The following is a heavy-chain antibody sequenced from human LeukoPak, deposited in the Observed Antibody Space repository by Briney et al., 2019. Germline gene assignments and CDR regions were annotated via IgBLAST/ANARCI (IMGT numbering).Heavy chain of an antibody. CDR2: IYYSGST. D-gene: IGHD6-19*01. V-gene: IGHV4-59*01. CDR1: GGSISSYY. J-gene: IGHJ5*02. Sequence: PSETLSLTCTVSGGSISSYYWSWIRQPPGKGLEWIGYIYYSGSTNYNPSLKSRVTTSVDTSKNQFSLKLSSVTAADTAVYYCAREGGYSSGWKGNWFDPWGQGTLVTVSS. CDR3: AREGGYSSGWKGNWFDP.